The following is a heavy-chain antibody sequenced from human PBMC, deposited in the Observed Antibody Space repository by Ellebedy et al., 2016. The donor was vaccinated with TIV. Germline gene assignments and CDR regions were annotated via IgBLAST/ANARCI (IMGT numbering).Heavy chain of an antibody. V-gene: IGHV3-30*14. CDR1: GFTFSSYA. Sequence: GESLKISCAASGFTFSSYAMHWVRQAPGKGLEWVAFISYDGSNKYYADSVKGRFTISRDNSKNTLYLQMNDLRAEEPAMYYCSRGGGSSGWYGFDYWGQGTLV. J-gene: IGHJ4*02. D-gene: IGHD6-19*01. CDR2: ISYDGSNK. CDR3: SRGGGSSGWYGFDY.